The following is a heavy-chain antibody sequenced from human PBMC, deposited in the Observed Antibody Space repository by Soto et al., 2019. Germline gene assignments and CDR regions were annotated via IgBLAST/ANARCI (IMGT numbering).Heavy chain of an antibody. V-gene: IGHV3-23*01. D-gene: IGHD3-3*01. CDR2: ISGSGGST. CDR3: AKDFYDAFDY. CDR1: GFTFSSYA. J-gene: IGHJ4*02. Sequence: EVQLLESGGGLVQPGGSLRLSCAASGFTFSSYAMSWVRQAPGKGLEWVSAISGSGGSTYYADSVKGRFTISRDNSKNTLYGRMNSRRAEDTAVYYCAKDFYDAFDYWGQGTLVTVSS.